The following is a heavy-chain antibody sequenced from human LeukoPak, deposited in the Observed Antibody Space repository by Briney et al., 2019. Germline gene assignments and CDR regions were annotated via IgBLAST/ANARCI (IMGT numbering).Heavy chain of an antibody. CDR2: IYYSGST. V-gene: IGHV4-31*03. CDR3: ARDFYYYDSSGYSQFYFDY. J-gene: IGHJ4*02. D-gene: IGHD3-22*01. CDR1: GCSMSSGGYY. Sequence: KPSQTLSLTCTVSGCSMSSGGYYWSWIRQHPGKGLEWIGYIYYSGSTYYNPSLKSRVTISVDTSKNQFSLKLSSVTAADTAVYYCARDFYYYDSSGYSQFYFDYWGQGTLVTVSS.